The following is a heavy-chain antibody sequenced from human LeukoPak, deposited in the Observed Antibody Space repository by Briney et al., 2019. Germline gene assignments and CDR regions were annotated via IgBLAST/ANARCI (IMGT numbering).Heavy chain of an antibody. D-gene: IGHD1-26*01. J-gene: IGHJ4*02. V-gene: IGHV4-59*01. CDR2: FHDSEST. CDR1: GGSISNSY. CDR3: ARGDASGRPGIGFDF. Sequence: SETLSLTCTVSGGSISNSYWSWIRQPPGKGLEWIGFFHDSESTNYNPSLKSRVSISLDTSKNQVSLWLSSVTAADTAVYYCARGDASGRPGIGFDFWGQGTLDTVSS.